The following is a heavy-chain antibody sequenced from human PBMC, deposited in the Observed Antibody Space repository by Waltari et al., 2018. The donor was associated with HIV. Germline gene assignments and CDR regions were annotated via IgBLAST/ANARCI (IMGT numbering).Heavy chain of an antibody. J-gene: IGHJ1*01. CDR2: CDPKNGKP. CDR3: VTLYKQSPLYSNF. CDR1: GYPLSDLS. D-gene: IGHD2-15*01. Sequence: QVHLIQSAFDMKRPGASVTIACQVSGYPLSDLSMQWVRQGPGHRLEWMGGCDPKNGKPVYSQRFWGRVSLAEDTSEDTAYLELNRLTSDDTAVYYCVTLYKQSPLYSNFWGQGTLVTVS. V-gene: IGHV1-24*01.